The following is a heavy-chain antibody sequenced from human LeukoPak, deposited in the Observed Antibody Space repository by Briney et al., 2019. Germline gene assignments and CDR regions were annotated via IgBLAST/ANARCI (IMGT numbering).Heavy chain of an antibody. CDR2: IHYSGST. CDR3: ARGVVIAPQTFDY. J-gene: IGHJ4*02. V-gene: IGHV4-59*01. CDR1: GGSFSGYY. D-gene: IGHD2-21*01. Sequence: PSETLSLTCAVYGGSFSGYYWSWIRQPPGKGLEWIGYIHYSGSTNYNPSLKSRVTISVDTSKNQFSLKLSSVTAADTAVYYCARGVVIAPQTFDYWGQGTLVTVSS.